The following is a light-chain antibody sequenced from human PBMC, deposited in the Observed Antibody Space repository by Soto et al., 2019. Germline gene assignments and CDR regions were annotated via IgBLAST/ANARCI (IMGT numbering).Light chain of an antibody. V-gene: IGLV1-47*01. CDR2: RNN. CDR1: SSNIGSNY. J-gene: IGLJ1*01. CDR3: SSHTSSSTSYV. Sequence: QSVLTQPPSASGTPGQRVTISCSGSSSNIGSNYVYWYQQLPGTAPKLLIYRNNQRPSGVPDRFSGSKSANTASLTISGLQAEDEADYYCSSHTSSSTSYVFGTGTKLTVL.